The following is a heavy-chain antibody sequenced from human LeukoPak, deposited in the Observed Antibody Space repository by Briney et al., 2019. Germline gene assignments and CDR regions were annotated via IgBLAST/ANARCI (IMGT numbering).Heavy chain of an antibody. Sequence: GGSLRLSCAASGFTVSSNYMSWVRQAPGKGLEWVSVIYSGGSTYYADSVKGRFTISRDNSKNTLYLQMNSLRAEDTAVYYCARDKVATITGYYYYYYGMDVWGQGTTVTVSS. J-gene: IGHJ6*02. CDR3: ARDKVATITGYYYYYYGMDV. D-gene: IGHD5-12*01. V-gene: IGHV3-66*01. CDR2: IYSGGST. CDR1: GFTVSSNY.